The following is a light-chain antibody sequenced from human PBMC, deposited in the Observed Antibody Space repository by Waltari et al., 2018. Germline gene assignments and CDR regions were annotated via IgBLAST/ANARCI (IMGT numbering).Light chain of an antibody. J-gene: IGKJ2*01. CDR3: QQYNNWRT. V-gene: IGKV3-15*01. CDR1: QSISRN. Sequence: EVLMTQSPATLSVSPGELATLSCRASQSISRNLAWYQQKPGQAPRLLIYGASTRATGIPARFSGSGSGTEFTLSISSLQSEDFAVYYCQQYNNWRTFGQGTKLEIK. CDR2: GAS.